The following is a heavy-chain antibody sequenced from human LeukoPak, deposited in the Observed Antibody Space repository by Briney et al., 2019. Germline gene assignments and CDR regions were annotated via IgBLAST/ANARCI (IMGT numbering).Heavy chain of an antibody. J-gene: IGHJ4*02. CDR2: INSDGGRT. CDR3: AMRYHYDSSDYSLGY. CDR1: GFTFSSYW. D-gene: IGHD3-22*01. Sequence: GGSLRLSCAASGFTFSSYWMHWVRQAPGKGLVWVSRINSDGGRTTYADAVKGRFTISRDNAKNTLYLQMSSLTAEDTAVYYCAMRYHYDSSDYSLGYWGQGTLVTVSS. V-gene: IGHV3-74*01.